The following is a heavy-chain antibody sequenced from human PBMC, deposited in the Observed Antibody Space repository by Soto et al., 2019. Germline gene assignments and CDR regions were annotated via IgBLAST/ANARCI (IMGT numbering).Heavy chain of an antibody. J-gene: IGHJ6*03. CDR3: ARQVVPAAMQYYYYYYMDV. Sequence: PSETLSLTCTVSGGYISSYYWSWIRQPPGKGLEWIGYIYYSGSTNYNPSLKSRVTISVDTSKNQFSLKLSSVTAADTAVYYCARQVVPAAMQYYYYYYMDVWGKGTTVTVSS. CDR1: GGYISSYY. V-gene: IGHV4-59*08. D-gene: IGHD2-2*01. CDR2: IYYSGST.